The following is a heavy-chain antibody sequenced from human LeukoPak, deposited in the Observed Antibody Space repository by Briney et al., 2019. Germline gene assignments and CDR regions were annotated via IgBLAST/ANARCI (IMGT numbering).Heavy chain of an antibody. CDR3: AKRVPYSSSSVYFDF. CDR1: GFTFSTYG. Sequence: PGGSLRLSCAASGFTFSTYGMSWVRQAPGKGLEWFSAISDSGSDAYYADSVKGRFTISRDNSKSTLYLQMNSLRAEDTAVYYCAKRVPYSSSSVYFDFWGQGTLVTVSS. D-gene: IGHD6-6*01. CDR2: ISDSGSDA. V-gene: IGHV3-23*01. J-gene: IGHJ4*02.